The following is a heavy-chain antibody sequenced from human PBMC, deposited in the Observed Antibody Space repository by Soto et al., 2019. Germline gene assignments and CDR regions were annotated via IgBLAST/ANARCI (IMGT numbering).Heavy chain of an antibody. CDR2: INSDGSST. Sequence: GGSLRLSCAASGFTFSSYWMHWVRQAPGKGLVWVSRINSDGSSTSYADSVKGRFTISRDNAKNTLYLQMNSLRAEDTAVYYCASSGLQLPVEPPGGMDVWGQGTTVTVSS. CDR3: ASSGLQLPVEPPGGMDV. D-gene: IGHD5-12*01. CDR1: GFTFSSYW. V-gene: IGHV3-74*01. J-gene: IGHJ6*02.